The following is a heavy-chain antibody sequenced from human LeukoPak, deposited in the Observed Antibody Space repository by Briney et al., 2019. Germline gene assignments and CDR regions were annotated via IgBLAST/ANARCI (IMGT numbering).Heavy chain of an antibody. J-gene: IGHJ4*02. Sequence: GGSPRLSCAASGFTFSRYWMNWVRQAPGKGLEWVSYISVSGSTIYYADSVKGRFTISRDNAKNSLYLQMNSLRAEDTAVYYCARDSTGSYYATGGPFDYWGQGTLVTVSS. CDR2: ISVSGSTI. D-gene: IGHD1-26*01. V-gene: IGHV3-48*03. CDR3: ARDSTGSYYATGGPFDY. CDR1: GFTFSRYW.